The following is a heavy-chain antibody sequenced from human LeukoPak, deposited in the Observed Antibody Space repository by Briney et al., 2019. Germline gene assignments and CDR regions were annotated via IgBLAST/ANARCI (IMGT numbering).Heavy chain of an antibody. D-gene: IGHD6-6*01. V-gene: IGHV1-2*04. CDR2: INPNSGGT. J-gene: IGHJ4*02. Sequence: ASVKVSCKASGYTFTGYYMHWVRQAPGQGLEWMGWINPNSGGTNYAQKFQGWVTMTRDTSISTAYMELSRLRSDDTAVYYCARGLEEYSNSSFGYWGQGTLVTVSS. CDR1: GYTFTGYY. CDR3: ARGLEEYSNSSFGY.